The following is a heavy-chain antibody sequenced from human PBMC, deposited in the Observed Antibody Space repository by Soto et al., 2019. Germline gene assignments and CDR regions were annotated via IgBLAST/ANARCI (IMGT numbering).Heavy chain of an antibody. CDR1: GGSISSYY. Sequence: SSETLSLTCTVSGGSISSYYWSWLRQPAGKGLEWIGRIYTSGSTNYNPSLKSRVTMSVDTSKNQFSLKLSSVTAADTAVYYCARDKRDYGILTDYYLDYWGQGTLVTVSS. V-gene: IGHV4-4*07. J-gene: IGHJ4*02. D-gene: IGHD3-9*01. CDR2: IYTSGST. CDR3: ARDKRDYGILTDYYLDY.